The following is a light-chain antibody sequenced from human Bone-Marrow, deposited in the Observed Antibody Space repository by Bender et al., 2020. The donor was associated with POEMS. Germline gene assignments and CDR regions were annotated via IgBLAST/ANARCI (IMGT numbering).Light chain of an antibody. CDR1: SSTIGTNY. V-gene: IGLV1-47*02. J-gene: IGLJ3*02. Sequence: QSVVTQPPSLSEAPRQRVTISCSGTSSTIGTNYVYWYQQLPGAAPKLLIYNTDQRPSGVPARFSGSKSGTSASLAISELQSEDGALYYCSAWDDSLSGWVFGGGTKLTVL. CDR2: NTD. CDR3: SAWDDSLSGWV.